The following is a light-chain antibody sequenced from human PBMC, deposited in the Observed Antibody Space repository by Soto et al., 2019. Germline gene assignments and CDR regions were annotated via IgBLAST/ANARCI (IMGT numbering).Light chain of an antibody. V-gene: IGLV2-11*01. CDR2: DVS. Sequence: QSALTQPRSVSGSPGQLVTISCTGTSSDVGGYNYVSWYQQHPGKAPKLMIYDVSKRPSGVPDRFSGSKSGNTASLTISGLQAEDESDYYCCSYAGSYTFVVFGGGTKLTVL. CDR1: SSDVGGYNY. J-gene: IGLJ2*01. CDR3: CSYAGSYTFVV.